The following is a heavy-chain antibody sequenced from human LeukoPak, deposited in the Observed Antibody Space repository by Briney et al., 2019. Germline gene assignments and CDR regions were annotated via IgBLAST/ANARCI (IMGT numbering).Heavy chain of an antibody. CDR1: GGSISSSSYY. Sequence: LETLSLTCTVSGGSISSSSYYWGWIRQPPGKGLEWIGSIYYSGSTYYNPSLKSRVTISVDTSKNQFSLKLSSVTAADTAVYYCARVPNPRPYDLFDPWGLGTLVSVSS. CDR3: ARVPNPRPYDLFDP. CDR2: IYYSGST. D-gene: IGHD3-22*01. J-gene: IGHJ5*02. V-gene: IGHV4-39*07.